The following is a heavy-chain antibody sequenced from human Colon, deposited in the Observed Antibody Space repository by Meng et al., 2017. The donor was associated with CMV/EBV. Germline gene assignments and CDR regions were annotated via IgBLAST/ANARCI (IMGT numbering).Heavy chain of an antibody. V-gene: IGHV1-69*02. CDR1: GGTFNTYT. Sequence: SVKVSCKASGGTFNTYTVNWVRQAPGQGLEWMGRIIVSLDMTNFAEKFQGRVTLTADKSTNTAYMELSSLKSEDTAVYYCARAFKTSGRSSGGILYSYGMDVWGQGTAVTVSS. J-gene: IGHJ6*02. D-gene: IGHD2-15*01. CDR3: ARAFKTSGRSSGGILYSYGMDV. CDR2: IIVSLDMT.